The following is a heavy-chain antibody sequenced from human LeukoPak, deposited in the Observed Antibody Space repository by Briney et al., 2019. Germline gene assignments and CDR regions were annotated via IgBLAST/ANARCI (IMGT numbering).Heavy chain of an antibody. Sequence: GGSLRLFCAASGFTFSSYWMSWVRQAPGKGLEWVASIKQDGSEKYYVDSVKGRFTISRDNAKNSLYLQMNSLRAEDTALYYCARAPGEGWFDPWGQGTLVTVSS. V-gene: IGHV3-7*01. CDR1: GFTFSSYW. D-gene: IGHD4-17*01. J-gene: IGHJ5*02. CDR3: ARAPGEGWFDP. CDR2: IKQDGSEK.